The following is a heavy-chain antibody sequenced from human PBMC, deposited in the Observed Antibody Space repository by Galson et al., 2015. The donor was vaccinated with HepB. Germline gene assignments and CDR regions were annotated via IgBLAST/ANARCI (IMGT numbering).Heavy chain of an antibody. CDR1: GFPISTFW. D-gene: IGHD2-2*01. Sequence: SLRLSCAVSGFPISTFWMSWVRQAPGKGLECVANIKQDGSDKYYVDSVKGRFTISRDNAKNSLYLQMNSLRAEDTAVYYCARDLYQPKYYYYYYYMDVWGKGTTVTVSS. CDR2: IKQDGSDK. J-gene: IGHJ6*03. CDR3: ARDLYQPKYYYYYYYMDV. V-gene: IGHV3-7*01.